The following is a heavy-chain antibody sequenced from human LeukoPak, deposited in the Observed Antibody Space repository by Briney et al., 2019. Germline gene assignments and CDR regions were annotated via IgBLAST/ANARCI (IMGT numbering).Heavy chain of an antibody. D-gene: IGHD3-10*01. CDR2: IIPIFGTA. V-gene: IGHV1-69*13. Sequence: SVKVSCKASGYTFTSYDINWVRQAPGQGLEWMGGIIPIFGTANYAQKFQGRVTITADESTSTAYMELSSLRSEDTAVYYCARQYYYGSGSYPLYYFDYWGQGTLVTVSS. CDR3: ARQYYYGSGSYPLYYFDY. J-gene: IGHJ4*02. CDR1: GYTFTSYD.